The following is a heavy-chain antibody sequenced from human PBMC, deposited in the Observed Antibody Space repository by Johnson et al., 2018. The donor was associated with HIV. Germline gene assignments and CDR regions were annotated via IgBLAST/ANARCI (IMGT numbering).Heavy chain of an antibody. Sequence: QVQLVESGGGLVQPGGSLRLSCTPSGFTFSNYAIYWVRQAPGKGLEYVSSISSNGGRTYYANSVKGRFTVSRDNSKNTLYLQMNSLRAEDTAVYYCTRGWGYAFDVWGQGTMVTVSS. CDR1: GFTFSNYA. V-gene: IGHV3-64*04. CDR2: ISSNGGRT. D-gene: IGHD3-10*01. CDR3: TRGWGYAFDV. J-gene: IGHJ3*01.